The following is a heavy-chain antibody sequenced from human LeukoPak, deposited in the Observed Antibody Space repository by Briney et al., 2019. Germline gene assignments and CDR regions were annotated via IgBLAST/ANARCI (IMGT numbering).Heavy chain of an antibody. Sequence: PGRSLRLSCAASGFTFDDYAMHWVRQAPGKGLEWVSGISWNSGSIGYADSVKGRFTISRDNAKNSLYLQMNSLRAKDTALYYCAKDDYWGQGTLVTVSS. J-gene: IGHJ4*02. CDR3: AKDDY. CDR1: GFTFDDYA. CDR2: ISWNSGSI. V-gene: IGHV3-9*01.